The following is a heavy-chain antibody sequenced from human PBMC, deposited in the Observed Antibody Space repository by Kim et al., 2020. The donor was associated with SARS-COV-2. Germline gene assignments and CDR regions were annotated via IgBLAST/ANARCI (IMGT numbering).Heavy chain of an antibody. J-gene: IGHJ4*01. V-gene: IGHV3-30*04. CDR1: GFNFSSYA. CDR2: ISYDGSNK. D-gene: IGHD6-13*01. Sequence: GGSLRLSCAASGFNFSSYAMHWVRQAPGKELAWVAVISYDGSNKYYVDYVKGRFTISRDNSKNTLYLQMNSLRAEDTAVYYCATHRDHYSRIWCSSFNY. CDR3: ATHRDHYSRIWCSSFNY.